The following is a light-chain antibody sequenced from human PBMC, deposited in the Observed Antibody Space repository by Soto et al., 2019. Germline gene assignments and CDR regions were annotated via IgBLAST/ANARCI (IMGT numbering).Light chain of an antibody. CDR3: QHRGN. V-gene: IGKV3-11*01. Sequence: IVLTQSPATLSLSPGERATLSCRASQSVNNYVAWYQHKPDQSPRLLIDDTTTRATAIPARFSGSGSGTDFTLTINSLGPEDFAVYYCQHRGNVGQGTRLEIK. J-gene: IGKJ5*01. CDR2: DTT. CDR1: QSVNNY.